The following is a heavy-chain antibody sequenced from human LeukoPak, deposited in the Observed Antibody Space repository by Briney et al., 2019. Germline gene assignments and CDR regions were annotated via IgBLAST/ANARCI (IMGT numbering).Heavy chain of an antibody. CDR1: GFTLSSYT. CDR2: MSTSGSI. Sequence: PGGSLSLSCAASGFTLSSYTMNWVRQAPGKGLEWVPYMSTSGSISYADSVKGRFTISRDNAKNSLYLQMNSLRDEDTAVYYCARMIDYNYGYAFDYWGQGTLVTVSS. V-gene: IGHV3-48*02. D-gene: IGHD5-18*01. CDR3: ARMIDYNYGYAFDY. J-gene: IGHJ4*02.